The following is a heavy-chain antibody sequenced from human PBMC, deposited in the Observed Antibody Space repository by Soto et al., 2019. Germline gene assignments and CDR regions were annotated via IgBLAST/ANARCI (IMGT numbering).Heavy chain of an antibody. CDR3: ARAVAVPADFDY. CDR2: INAGNGNT. CDR1: GYTFTGYA. Sequence: QVPLVQSGAEEKKPGASVKVSCKASGYTFTGYAMHWERQAPGQRLEWMGWINAGNGNTKYSQKFQGRVTITRDTSASTAYMELSSLRSEDTAVYYCARAVAVPADFDYWGQGTLVTVSS. V-gene: IGHV1-3*05. J-gene: IGHJ4*02. D-gene: IGHD6-19*01.